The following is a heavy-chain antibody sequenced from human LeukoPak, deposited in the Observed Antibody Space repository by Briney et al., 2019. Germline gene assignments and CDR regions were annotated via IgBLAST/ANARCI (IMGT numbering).Heavy chain of an antibody. Sequence: GGSLRLSCAASGFTFSSYSMNWVRQAPGKGLEWVSSISSSSSYIYYADSVKGRFAISRDNAKNSLYLQMNSLRAEDTAVYYCARGLAGAFDIWGQGTMVTVSS. CDR2: ISSSSSYI. CDR3: ARGLAGAFDI. V-gene: IGHV3-21*01. J-gene: IGHJ3*02. CDR1: GFTFSSYS. D-gene: IGHD3-10*01.